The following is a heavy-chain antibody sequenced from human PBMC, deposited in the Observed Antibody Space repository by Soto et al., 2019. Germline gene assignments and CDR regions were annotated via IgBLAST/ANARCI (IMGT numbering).Heavy chain of an antibody. CDR3: ARQVGVQLEFDF. J-gene: IGHJ4*02. D-gene: IGHD1-1*01. CDR2: ISSITNYK. V-gene: IGHV3-21*01. Sequence: EVQLVASGGGLVKPGGSLRLSCAASGFTFTGYVMNWVRQAPGKGLEWLSSISSITNYKYYTDSVKGRFTISRDSGKNSLYLQMNSLRDEDTAVYYCARQVGVQLEFDFWGQGTQVTVSS. CDR1: GFTFTGYV.